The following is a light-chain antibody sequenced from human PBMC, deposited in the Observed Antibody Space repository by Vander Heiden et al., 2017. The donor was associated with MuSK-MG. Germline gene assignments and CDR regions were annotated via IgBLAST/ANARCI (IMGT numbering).Light chain of an antibody. V-gene: IGKV3-11*01. CDR2: DAS. CDR3: QQRSNWPPLT. J-gene: IGKJ4*01. Sequence: EIVLTQSPATLSLSPGERATLSCRASQSVSSYLAWYQQKPGQAPRLLIYDASNRATGIPARFSGSGSGTDFTITISSREPEDFAVYYCQQRSNWPPLTFGGGTKVEIK. CDR1: QSVSSY.